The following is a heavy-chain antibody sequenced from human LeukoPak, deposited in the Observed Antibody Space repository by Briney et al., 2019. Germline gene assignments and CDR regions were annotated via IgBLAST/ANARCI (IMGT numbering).Heavy chain of an antibody. CDR1: GFTFSSYW. CDR3: ARDRLGDSVVPAAMPWYYYGMDV. D-gene: IGHD2-2*01. Sequence: GGSLRLSCAASGFTFSSYWMSWVRQAPGKGLEWVANIKQDGSEKYYVDSVKGRFTISRDNAKNSLYLQMSSLRAEDTAVYYCARDRLGDSVVPAAMPWYYYGMDVWGKGTTVTVSS. V-gene: IGHV3-7*03. J-gene: IGHJ6*04. CDR2: IKQDGSEK.